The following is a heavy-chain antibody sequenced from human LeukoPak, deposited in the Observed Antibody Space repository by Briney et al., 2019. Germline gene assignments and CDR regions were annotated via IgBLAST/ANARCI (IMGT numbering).Heavy chain of an antibody. CDR2: INHSGST. Sequence: SQTLSLTCTVSGGSISSGSYYWSWIRQPPGKGLEWIGEINHSGSTNYNPSLKSRVTISVDTSKNQFSLKLSSVTAADTAVYYCARVGVTTLNAFDIWGQGTMVTVSS. D-gene: IGHD4-17*01. J-gene: IGHJ3*02. V-gene: IGHV4-39*07. CDR1: GGSISSGSYY. CDR3: ARVGVTTLNAFDI.